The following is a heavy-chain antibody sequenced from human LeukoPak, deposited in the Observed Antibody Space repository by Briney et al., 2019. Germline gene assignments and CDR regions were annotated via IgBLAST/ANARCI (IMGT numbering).Heavy chain of an antibody. CDR1: GFTFNSYA. V-gene: IGHV3-48*01. Sequence: PGGSLRLSCAASGFTFNSYAVNWVRQAPGKGLERVSYISSSSNVIYYTDSVKGRFTISRDNARNLLSLQMNSLRAEDTAVYYCARGDPIYDFWCGGDYWGQGSLVTVSS. J-gene: IGHJ4*02. D-gene: IGHD3-3*01. CDR3: ARGDPIYDFWCGGDY. CDR2: ISSSSNVI.